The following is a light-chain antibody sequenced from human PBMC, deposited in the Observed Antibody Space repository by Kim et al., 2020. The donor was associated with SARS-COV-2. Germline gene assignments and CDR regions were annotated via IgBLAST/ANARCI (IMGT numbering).Light chain of an antibody. V-gene: IGLV1-47*01. CDR3: AAWDDSLSGVV. CDR1: SSNIGSNY. Sequence: GHRVTICCSGSSSNIGSNYVYWYQHLPGTAPKLLVYRNNQRPSGVPDRFSASKSGTSTSLAISGLRSEDEADYYCAAWDDSLSGVVFGGGTQLTVL. CDR2: RNN. J-gene: IGLJ2*01.